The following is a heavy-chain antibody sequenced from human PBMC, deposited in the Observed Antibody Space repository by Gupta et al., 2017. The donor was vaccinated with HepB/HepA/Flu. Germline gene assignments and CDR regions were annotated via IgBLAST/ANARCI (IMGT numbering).Heavy chain of an antibody. CDR3: ATDKSLDYFEY. V-gene: IGHV3-33*01. CDR2: ILYDGSNE. CDR1: GITFRNYG. J-gene: IGHJ4*02. Sequence: QVQLVESGGGVVQTGRSLRLSCAASGITFRNYGMHWVRQAPGKGLEWVAIILYDGSNEYYADSVKGRFTVSRDNSKNSLYLQMNSLRAEDTAVYYCATDKSLDYFEYWGQGSVVTVSS.